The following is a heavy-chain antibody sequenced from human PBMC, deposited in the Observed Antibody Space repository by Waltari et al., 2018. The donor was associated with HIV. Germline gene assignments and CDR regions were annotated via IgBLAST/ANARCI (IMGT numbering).Heavy chain of an antibody. Sequence: QLQLRESGPGLVKPSETLSLTCPVSGGSITNPDYYWGWIRQPPGKGLEWIATIYYSGGTYYSPSLKSRVTISVDTSKNQFSLKLTSVTAADTAVYYCARHKASTRYHLLGEGLGNWGPGTLVTVSS. CDR1: GGSITNPDYY. CDR3: ARHKASTRYHLLGEGLGN. D-gene: IGHD3-22*01. V-gene: IGHV4-39*01. CDR2: IYYSGGT. J-gene: IGHJ4*02.